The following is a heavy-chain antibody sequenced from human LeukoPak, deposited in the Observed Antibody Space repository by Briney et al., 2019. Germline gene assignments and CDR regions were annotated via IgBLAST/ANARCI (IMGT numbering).Heavy chain of an antibody. CDR1: GYSSTNYG. D-gene: IGHD3-22*01. CDR3: ARVSVYYDSSGYYYFDY. CDR2: ISAYNGNT. Sequence: AASVKVSCKASGYSSTNYGISWVRQAPGQGLEWMGWISAYNGNTNYAQKLQGRVTMTTDTSTSTAYMELRSLRSDDTAVYYCARVSVYYDSSGYYYFDYWGQGTLVTVSS. V-gene: IGHV1-18*01. J-gene: IGHJ4*02.